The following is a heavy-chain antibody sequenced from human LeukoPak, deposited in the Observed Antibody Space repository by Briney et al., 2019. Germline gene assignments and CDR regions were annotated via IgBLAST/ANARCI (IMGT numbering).Heavy chain of an antibody. D-gene: IGHD3-3*01. J-gene: IGHJ3*02. CDR1: GFTFSSYW. Sequence: PGGSLRLSCAASGFTFSSYWMSWVRQAPGKGLEWVANIKQGGSEKYYVDSVKGRFTISRDNAKNSLYLQMNSLRAEDTAVYYCARERGLSLLEWLSTDAFDIWGQGTMVTVSS. CDR2: IKQGGSEK. CDR3: ARERGLSLLEWLSTDAFDI. V-gene: IGHV3-7*01.